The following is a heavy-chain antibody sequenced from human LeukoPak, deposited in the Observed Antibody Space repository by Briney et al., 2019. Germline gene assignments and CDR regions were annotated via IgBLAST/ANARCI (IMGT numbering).Heavy chain of an antibody. Sequence: NPGGSLRLSCAASGFTFSDYYMTWIRQAPGKGLELVSHISRSSGTIYYADSVQGRFTVSRDNGKKSLYLQMSYLRAEDTAVYYCVREAKMTNILWGQGTLVTVSS. J-gene: IGHJ4*02. D-gene: IGHD2-21*01. CDR1: GFTFSDYY. V-gene: IGHV3-11*01. CDR3: VREAKMTNIL. CDR2: ISRSSGTI.